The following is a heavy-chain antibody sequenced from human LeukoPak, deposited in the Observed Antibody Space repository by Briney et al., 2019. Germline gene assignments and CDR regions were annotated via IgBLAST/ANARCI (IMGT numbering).Heavy chain of an antibody. CDR2: ISWNSGSI. J-gene: IGHJ6*03. V-gene: IGHV3-9*01. D-gene: IGHD6-13*01. Sequence: TGGSLRLSCAASGFTFDDYAMHWVRQAPGKGLEWVSGISWNSGSIGYADSVKGRFTISRDNAKNSLYLQMNSLRAEDTALYYCAKSIAAGYYYYYMDVWGKGTTVTISS. CDR3: AKSIAAGYYYYYMDV. CDR1: GFTFDDYA.